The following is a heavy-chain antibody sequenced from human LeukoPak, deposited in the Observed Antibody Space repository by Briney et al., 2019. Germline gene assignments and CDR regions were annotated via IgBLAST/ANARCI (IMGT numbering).Heavy chain of an antibody. Sequence: ASVKVSCKASGYTFTGYYMHWVRQAPGQGLECMGWINPNSGGTNYAQKFQGRVTMTRDTSISTAYMELSRLRSDDTAVYYCARVIAVAGTKYYGMDVWGQGTTVTVSS. CDR1: GYTFTGYY. V-gene: IGHV1-2*02. D-gene: IGHD6-19*01. CDR2: INPNSGGT. CDR3: ARVIAVAGTKYYGMDV. J-gene: IGHJ6*02.